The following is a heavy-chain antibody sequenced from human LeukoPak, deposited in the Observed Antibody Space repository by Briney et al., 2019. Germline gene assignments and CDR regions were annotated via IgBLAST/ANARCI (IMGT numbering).Heavy chain of an antibody. V-gene: IGHV4-59*08. CDR3: ARRWYSGSYYWFDP. CDR2: IYYSGST. CDR1: GGSISSYY. J-gene: IGHJ5*02. Sequence: SEILSLTCTVSGGSISSYYWSWIRQPPGKGLEWIGYIYYSGSTNYNPSLKSRVTISVDASKNQFSLKLSSVTAADTAVYYCARRWYSGSYYWFDPWGQGTLVTVSS. D-gene: IGHD1-26*01.